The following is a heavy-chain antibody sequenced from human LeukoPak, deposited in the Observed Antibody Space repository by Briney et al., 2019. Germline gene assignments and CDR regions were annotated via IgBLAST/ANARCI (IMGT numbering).Heavy chain of an antibody. Sequence: GGSLRLSCAASGFTFSRYWMHWVRQAPGKGLMWVSRISPDGSTTLYADSVKGRFTISRDNAKNTLYLQMNSLGAEDTAVYYCARETTVSTCFDYWGQGTLVTVSS. CDR3: ARETTVSTCFDY. J-gene: IGHJ4*02. V-gene: IGHV3-74*03. CDR1: GFTFSRYW. CDR2: ISPDGSTT. D-gene: IGHD4-17*01.